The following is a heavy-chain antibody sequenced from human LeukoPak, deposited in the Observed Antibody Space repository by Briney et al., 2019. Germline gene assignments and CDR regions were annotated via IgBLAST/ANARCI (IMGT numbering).Heavy chain of an antibody. D-gene: IGHD6-19*01. CDR1: GFTFSSYS. J-gene: IGHJ4*02. CDR2: ISSSSSYI. Sequence: GGSLRLSCAASGFTFSSYSMNWVRQAPGKGLEWVSSISSSSSYIYYADSVKGRFTISRDNAKNSLYLQMNSLRAEDTAVYYCAKSRIAVAGNDYWGQGTLVTVSS. V-gene: IGHV3-21*01. CDR3: AKSRIAVAGNDY.